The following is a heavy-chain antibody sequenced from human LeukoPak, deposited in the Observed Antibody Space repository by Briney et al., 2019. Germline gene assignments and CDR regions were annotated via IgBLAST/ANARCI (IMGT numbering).Heavy chain of an antibody. CDR1: GFTFSSYW. V-gene: IGHV3-74*01. CDR2: IDSDGSST. J-gene: IGHJ6*02. CDR3: ARGPYYDFWSGYYTRTYYYYGMDV. Sequence: GGPLRLSCAASGFTFSSYWMHWVRQAPGKGLVWVSRIDSDGSSTSYADSVKGRFTISRDNAKNTLYLQMNSLRAEDTAVYYCARGPYYDFWSGYYTRTYYYYGMDVWGQGTTFTVSS. D-gene: IGHD3-3*01.